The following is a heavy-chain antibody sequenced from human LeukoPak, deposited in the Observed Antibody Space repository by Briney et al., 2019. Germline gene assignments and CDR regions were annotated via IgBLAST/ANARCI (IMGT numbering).Heavy chain of an antibody. Sequence: SETLSLTCAVYGGSFSGYYWSWIRQPPGKGLEWIGEINHSGSTNYNPSLKSRVTISVDTSKNKFSLKLSSATAADTAVYYCARLDIVVVLATTSRYGMDVWGQGTTVTVSS. V-gene: IGHV4-34*01. CDR3: ARLDIVVVLATTSRYGMDV. CDR2: INHSGST. D-gene: IGHD2-15*01. CDR1: GGSFSGYY. J-gene: IGHJ6*02.